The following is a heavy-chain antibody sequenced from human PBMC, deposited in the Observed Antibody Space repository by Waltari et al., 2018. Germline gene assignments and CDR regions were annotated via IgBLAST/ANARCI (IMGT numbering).Heavy chain of an antibody. CDR1: GGSITSSSYY. J-gene: IGHJ4*02. V-gene: IGHV3-23*01. D-gene: IGHD6-13*01. CDR2: ISGSGGST. CDR3: AKAPRASDKSSWYEGGAFDI. Sequence: LQLQESGPGLMRPSETLSLTCTVSGGSITSSSYYWGWIRQPPGQGLEWVSAISGSGGSTYYADSVKGRFTISRDNSKNTLYLQMNSLRAEDTAVYYCAKAPRASDKSSWYEGGAFDIWGQGTLVTVSS.